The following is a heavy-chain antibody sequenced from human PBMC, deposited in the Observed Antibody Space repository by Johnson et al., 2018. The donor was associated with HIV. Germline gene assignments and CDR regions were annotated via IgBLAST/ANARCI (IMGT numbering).Heavy chain of an antibody. CDR1: GFTFSRYA. CDR3: ARDRCSSTSCIDAFDI. D-gene: IGHD2-2*01. V-gene: IGHV3-30*04. Sequence: QVQLVESGGGLVQPGRSLRLSCSASGFTFSRYAMHWVRQAPGKGLEWVAVISYDGSIKYYADSVKGRFTISRDNSKNTLYLQMNSQRAEDTAVYYCARDRCSSTSCIDAFDIWGQGTMVTVSS. CDR2: ISYDGSIK. J-gene: IGHJ3*02.